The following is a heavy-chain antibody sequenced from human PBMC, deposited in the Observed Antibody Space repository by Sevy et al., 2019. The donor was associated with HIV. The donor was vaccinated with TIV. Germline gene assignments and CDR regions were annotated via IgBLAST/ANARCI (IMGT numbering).Heavy chain of an antibody. J-gene: IGHJ4*02. V-gene: IGHV3-23*01. Sequence: GGSLRLSCAASGFTFSSYAMSWVRQAPGKGLEWVSAISGSGGSTYYADSVKGRFTISRDNSKNTLYLQMNSLRAEDTAVYYCATALITYYYDSSGYPFDYWGQVTLVTVSS. CDR2: ISGSGGST. CDR3: ATALITYYYDSSGYPFDY. D-gene: IGHD3-22*01. CDR1: GFTFSSYA.